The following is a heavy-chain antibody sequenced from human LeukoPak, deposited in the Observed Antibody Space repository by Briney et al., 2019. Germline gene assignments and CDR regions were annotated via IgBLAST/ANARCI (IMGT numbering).Heavy chain of an antibody. Sequence: PSETLSLTCTVSGGSISSYYWSWIRQPPGKGLEWIGYIYYSGSTNYNPSLKSRVTISVDTSKNQFSLKLSSVTAADTAVYYCASSPPEDWYYAFDIWGQGTMVTVSS. CDR1: GGSISSYY. CDR3: ASSPPEDWYYAFDI. J-gene: IGHJ3*02. V-gene: IGHV4-59*01. D-gene: IGHD2-21*01. CDR2: IYYSGST.